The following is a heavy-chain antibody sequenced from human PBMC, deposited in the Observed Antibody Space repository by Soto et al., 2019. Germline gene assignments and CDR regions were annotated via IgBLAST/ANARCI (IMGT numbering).Heavy chain of an antibody. CDR3: ARERYQVISDGMDV. CDR2: ITPDSGDT. D-gene: IGHD2-2*01. CDR1: GYTFTDYH. J-gene: IGHJ6*02. Sequence: QVQLVQSGAEVKKSGASVKVSCKASGYTFTDYHMHWVRQAPGQGLEWMGWITPDSGDTKYAQKFQGRVTMTRDTSISTVYMELTSLTSDDTAVYFCARERYQVISDGMDVWGQGTTVTVSS. V-gene: IGHV1-2*02.